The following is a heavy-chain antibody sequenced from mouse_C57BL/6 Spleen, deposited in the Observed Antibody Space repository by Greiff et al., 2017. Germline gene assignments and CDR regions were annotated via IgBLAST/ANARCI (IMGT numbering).Heavy chain of an antibody. Sequence: EVQGVESGGGLVKPGGSLKLSCAASGFTFSDYGMHWVRQAPEKGLEWVAYISSGSSTIYYADTVKGRFTISRDNAKNTLFLQMTSLRSEDTAMYYCALYDGYPFAYWGQGTLVTVSA. V-gene: IGHV5-17*01. CDR3: ALYDGYPFAY. CDR1: GFTFSDYG. D-gene: IGHD2-3*01. CDR2: ISSGSSTI. J-gene: IGHJ3*01.